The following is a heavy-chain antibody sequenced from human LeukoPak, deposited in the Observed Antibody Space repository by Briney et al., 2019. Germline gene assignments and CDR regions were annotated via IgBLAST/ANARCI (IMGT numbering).Heavy chain of an antibody. V-gene: IGHV3-23*01. CDR2: ITDSGGHT. CDR1: GLTFSNYA. Sequence: GGSLRLSCAASGLTFSNYAMSWVRQAPGKGLEWFSAITDSGGHTYYADSVKGRFTISRDNSKNTLDLQMSSLRAEDTAVYYCAKGSASSRPYYFDYWGQGALVTVSS. D-gene: IGHD2-15*01. J-gene: IGHJ4*02. CDR3: AKGSASSRPYYFDY.